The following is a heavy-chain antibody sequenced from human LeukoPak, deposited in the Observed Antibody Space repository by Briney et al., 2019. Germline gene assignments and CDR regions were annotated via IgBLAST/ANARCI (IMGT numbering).Heavy chain of an antibody. CDR2: ISYDGSNK. V-gene: IGHV3-30*18. CDR3: AKEYCSNSICHSLDY. CDR1: GFTFSSSG. Sequence: GGSLRLPCAASGFTFSSSGMHWDRQAPGKGLEWVAVISYDGSNKYYADSVKGRFTFSRDNSENTLYLQMNSLRAEDTAVYYCAKEYCSNSICHSLDYWGQGTLVTVSS. J-gene: IGHJ4*02. D-gene: IGHD2-8*01.